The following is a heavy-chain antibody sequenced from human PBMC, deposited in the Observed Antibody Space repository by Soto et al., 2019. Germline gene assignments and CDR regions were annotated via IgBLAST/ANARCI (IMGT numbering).Heavy chain of an antibody. CDR2: ISGYNGDT. V-gene: IGHV1-18*01. CDR3: AKNGQPPYYYYGLDV. J-gene: IGHJ6*02. Sequence: ASVKVSSKASGGTFTSYGISWVRQAPGQGLEWMGWISGYNGDTNYAQKFQGRVSMTIDTSTTTAYMELRSLRSDDTAVYYCAKNGQPPYYYYGLDVWGQGTKVTVSS. D-gene: IGHD2-8*01. CDR1: GGTFTSYG.